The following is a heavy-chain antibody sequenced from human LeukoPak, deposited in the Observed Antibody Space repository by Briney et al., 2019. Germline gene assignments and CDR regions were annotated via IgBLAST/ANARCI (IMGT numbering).Heavy chain of an antibody. D-gene: IGHD1-26*01. J-gene: IGHJ4*02. V-gene: IGHV5-51*01. CDR2: IYPADSDS. CDR1: GYTFSNYW. Sequence: GESLKISCKASGYTFSNYWIGWVRQMPGEGLESMAIIYPADSDSRYSPSFQGQVTISADKSITTAYLQWSSLKASDTAIYYCTRHRKWGNPADYWGQGTLVTVTS. CDR3: TRHRKWGNPADY.